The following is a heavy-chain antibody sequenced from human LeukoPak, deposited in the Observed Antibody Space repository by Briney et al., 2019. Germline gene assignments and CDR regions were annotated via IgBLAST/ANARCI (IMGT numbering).Heavy chain of an antibody. CDR1: GFTVSSNY. J-gene: IGHJ3*02. CDR2: IYSGGST. D-gene: IGHD6-19*01. Sequence: PGGSLRLSCAASGFTVSSNYMSWVRQAPGKGLEWVSVIYSGGSTYYADSVKGRFTISRDNSKNTLYLQMNSLRAEDTAVYYCAKSPPIAVAGNAFDIWGQGTMVTVSS. CDR3: AKSPPIAVAGNAFDI. V-gene: IGHV3-53*01.